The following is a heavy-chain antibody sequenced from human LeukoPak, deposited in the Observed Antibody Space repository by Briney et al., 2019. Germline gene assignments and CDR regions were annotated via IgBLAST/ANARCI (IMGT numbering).Heavy chain of an antibody. CDR1: GSSFGSSW. D-gene: IGHD5-18*01. CDR3: ARDLAYSRLDY. CDR2: INPDGSEK. J-gene: IGHJ4*02. V-gene: IGHV3-7*01. Sequence: GGSLRPSCAASGSSFGSSWMDWVRQAPGKGLEWVASINPDGSEKYSVDSVEGRFTISRDNAKNLLYLQVNSLRVADKALYYCARDLAYSRLDYWGQGMLVTVSS.